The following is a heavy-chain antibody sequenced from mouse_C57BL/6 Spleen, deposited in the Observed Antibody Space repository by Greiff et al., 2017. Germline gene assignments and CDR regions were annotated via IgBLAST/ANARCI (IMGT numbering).Heavy chain of an antibody. J-gene: IGHJ2*01. CDR3: TRGRGSRGSFDN. V-gene: IGHV1-15*01. CDR2: IDPETGGT. CDR1: GYTFTDYE. Sequence: LQESGAELVRPGASVTLSCKASGYTFTDYEMHWVKQTPVHGLEWIGAIDPETGGTAYNQKFKGKAILTADKSSSTAYMELRSLTSEDSAVYYCTRGRGSRGSFDNWGQGTTLTVSS.